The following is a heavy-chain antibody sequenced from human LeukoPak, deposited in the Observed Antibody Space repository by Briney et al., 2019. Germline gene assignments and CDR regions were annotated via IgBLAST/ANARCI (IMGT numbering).Heavy chain of an antibody. CDR3: AKDIVVVPAAHDY. CDR2: ISGSGGST. D-gene: IGHD2-2*01. CDR1: GFTFNSYA. J-gene: IGHJ4*02. V-gene: IGHV3-23*01. Sequence: GGSLRLSCVASGFTFNSYAMSWVRQAPGKGLEWVSAISGSGGSTYYADSVKGRFTISRDNSKNTLYLQMNSLRAEDTAVYYCAKDIVVVPAAHDYWGQGTLVTVSS.